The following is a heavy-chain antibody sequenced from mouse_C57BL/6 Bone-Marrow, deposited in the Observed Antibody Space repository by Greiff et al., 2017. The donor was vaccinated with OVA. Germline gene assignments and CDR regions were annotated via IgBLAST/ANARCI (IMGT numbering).Heavy chain of an antibody. CDR2: IYPGGGYT. CDR3: SIYYPYAMDY. V-gene: IGHV1-63*01. D-gene: IGHD2-1*01. Sequence: QVHVKQSGAELVRPGTSVKMSCKASGYTFTNYWIGWAKQRPGHGLEWIGDIYPGGGYTNYNAKFKGKATLTADKSSSTAYMQFSSLTSEDSAIYYCSIYYPYAMDYWGQGTSVTVSS. J-gene: IGHJ4*01. CDR1: GYTFTNYW.